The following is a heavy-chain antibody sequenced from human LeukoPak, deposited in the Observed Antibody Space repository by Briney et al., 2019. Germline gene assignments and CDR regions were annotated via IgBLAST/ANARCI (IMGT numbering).Heavy chain of an antibody. Sequence: ASVKVSCKASGYTFTNYGISWVRQAPGQGLEWMGWISAYNGNTNYAQKLQGRVTMTTDTSTTTAYMELRSLRSDDTAVYYCAGDGYCSSTSCYPVWGQGTMVTVSS. CDR3: AGDGYCSSTSCYPV. CDR1: GYTFTNYG. V-gene: IGHV1-18*01. CDR2: ISAYNGNT. J-gene: IGHJ4*02. D-gene: IGHD2-2*03.